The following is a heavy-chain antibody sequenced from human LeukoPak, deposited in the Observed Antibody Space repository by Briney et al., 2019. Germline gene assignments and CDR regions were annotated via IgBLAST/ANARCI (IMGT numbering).Heavy chain of an antibody. D-gene: IGHD2-15*01. Sequence: GGSLRLSCEVSGLGFSSYAMSWVRQAPGKGPEWVSVNRESGGSTAYADSVTGQFTISRDNSKKTLYLQMNSLRAEDTAVYYCALHRGYHNGDVVGYFDLWGRGSLVIVSS. V-gene: IGHV3-23*01. J-gene: IGHJ2*01. CDR3: ALHRGYHNGDVVGYFDL. CDR2: NRESGGST. CDR1: GLGFSSYA.